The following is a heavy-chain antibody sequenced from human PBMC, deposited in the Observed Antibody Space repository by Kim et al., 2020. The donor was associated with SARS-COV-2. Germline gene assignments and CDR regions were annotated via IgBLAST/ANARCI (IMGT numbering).Heavy chain of an antibody. Sequence: GGSLRLSCAASGFTVSSNYMSWVRQAPGKGLEWVSVIYSGGSTYYADSVKGRFTISRDNSKNTLYLQMNSLRAEDTAVYYCARVGYYYDSGIDYWGQGTLVTVSS. CDR2: IYSGGST. J-gene: IGHJ4*02. D-gene: IGHD3-22*01. CDR3: ARVGYYYDSGIDY. V-gene: IGHV3-53*01. CDR1: GFTVSSNY.